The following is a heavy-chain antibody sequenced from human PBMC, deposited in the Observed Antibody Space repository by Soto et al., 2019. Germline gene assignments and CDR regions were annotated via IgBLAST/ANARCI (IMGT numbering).Heavy chain of an antibody. V-gene: IGHV3-23*01. CDR3: AKMSDGWYGAFHI. CDR1: GFTFTS. J-gene: IGHJ3*02. CDR2: ISGSGAST. D-gene: IGHD6-19*01. Sequence: PGGSLRLSCAASGFTFTSMTWVRQAPGKGLEWVSSISGSGASTYYADSVKGRFTISRDNSENTLYLQMNTLRAEDTAVYYCAKMSDGWYGAFHIWGQGAMVTVSS.